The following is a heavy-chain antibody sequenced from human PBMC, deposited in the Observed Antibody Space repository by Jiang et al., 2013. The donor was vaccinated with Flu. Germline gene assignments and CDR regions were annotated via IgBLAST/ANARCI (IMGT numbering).Heavy chain of an antibody. CDR2: INPNSGGT. V-gene: IGHV1-2*04. Sequence: VKVSCKASGYSFTGYYMHWVRQAPGQGLEWMGWINPNSGGTNYAQKFQGWVTMTRDTSISTAYMELTRLRSDDAAVYYCARGYYSSSVGWFDPWGQGTLVTVSS. CDR1: GYSFTGYY. CDR3: ARGYYSSSVGWFDP. J-gene: IGHJ5*02. D-gene: IGHD6-6*01.